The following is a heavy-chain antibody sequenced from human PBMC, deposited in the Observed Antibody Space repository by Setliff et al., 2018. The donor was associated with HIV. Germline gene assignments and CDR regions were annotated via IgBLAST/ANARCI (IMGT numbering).Heavy chain of an antibody. Sequence: SETLSLTCTVSGGSFTSRSCYWGWIRQPPGKGLEWIGSIFYSGITYYNPSLKSRVTISVDTSKNQFSLKLSSVTAADTAVYYCARDQTSNGDFDYWGQGTLVTVSS. V-gene: IGHV4-39*07. D-gene: IGHD4-17*01. CDR2: IFYSGIT. CDR1: GGSFTSRSCY. CDR3: ARDQTSNGDFDY. J-gene: IGHJ4*02.